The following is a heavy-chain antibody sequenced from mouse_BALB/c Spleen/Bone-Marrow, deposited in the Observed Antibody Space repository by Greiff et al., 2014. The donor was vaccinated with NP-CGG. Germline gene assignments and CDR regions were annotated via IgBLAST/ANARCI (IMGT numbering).Heavy chain of an antibody. CDR1: GFNIKDTY. J-gene: IGHJ2*01. V-gene: IGHV14-3*02. CDR2: IDPANGNT. D-gene: IGHD1-2*01. Sequence: VQLQQSGAELVKPGASVKLSCTASGFNIKDTYMHWVKQRPEQGLEWIGRIDPANGNTKYDPKFQGKATITADTSSNTAYMQLSSLTSEDTAVCYCAGYLYGYTATFDYWGQGTTLTVSS. CDR3: AGYLYGYTATFDY.